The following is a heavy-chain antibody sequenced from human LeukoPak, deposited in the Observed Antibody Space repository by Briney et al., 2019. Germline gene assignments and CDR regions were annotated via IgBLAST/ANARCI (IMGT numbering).Heavy chain of an antibody. Sequence: ASVTVSCTASGYTFTSYYMHWVRQAPGQGLEWMGIINPSGGSTSYAQKFQGRVTMTRDTSTSTVYMELSSLRPEDTAVYYCAREGTRFLEWLKINYYYYGMDVWGQGTTVTVSS. CDR3: AREGTRFLEWLKINYYYYGMDV. CDR2: INPSGGST. D-gene: IGHD3-3*01. V-gene: IGHV1-46*01. CDR1: GYTFTSYY. J-gene: IGHJ6*02.